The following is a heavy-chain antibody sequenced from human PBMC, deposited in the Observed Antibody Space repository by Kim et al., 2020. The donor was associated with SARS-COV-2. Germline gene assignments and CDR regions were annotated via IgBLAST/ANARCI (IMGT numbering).Heavy chain of an antibody. V-gene: IGHV3-23*01. Sequence: GGSLRLSCAASGFTFNRYAMSWVRQAPGEGLEWVSGISGRGYNTDHADSVKGRFTISRDNSENTLYLQMNTLRAEDTAVYYCARVVIPAATLLSAFDYWGQGTLVTVAS. CDR2: ISGRGYNT. CDR1: GFTFNRYA. D-gene: IGHD2-2*01. J-gene: IGHJ4*02. CDR3: ARVVIPAATLLSAFDY.